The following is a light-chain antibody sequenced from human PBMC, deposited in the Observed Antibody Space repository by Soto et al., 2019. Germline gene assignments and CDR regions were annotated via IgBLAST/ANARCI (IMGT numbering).Light chain of an antibody. V-gene: IGLV1-47*01. CDR1: TSNFVSNS. Sequence: QSVLTQSPSASGTPGQRVTISCSASTSNFVSNSVSWYQHVPGTAPKLLISRNHQRPSGVPDRFSGSKSATSASLAISDLRSEDEADYYCATWDDSLNGFYVFGTGTKLTVL. CDR2: RNH. CDR3: ATWDDSLNGFYV. J-gene: IGLJ1*01.